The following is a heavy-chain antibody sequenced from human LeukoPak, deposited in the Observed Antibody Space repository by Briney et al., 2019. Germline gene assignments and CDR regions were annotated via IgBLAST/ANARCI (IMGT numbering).Heavy chain of an antibody. Sequence: GGSLRLSCAASGFTFSSYAMSWVRQAPGKGLEWVSAISGSGGSTYYADSMKGRFTISRDNSKNTLYLQMNSLRAEDTAVYYCAKVKEAYYGSGIYCDYWGQGTLVTVSS. CDR3: AKVKEAYYGSGIYCDY. CDR1: GFTFSSYA. D-gene: IGHD3-10*01. CDR2: ISGSGGST. V-gene: IGHV3-23*01. J-gene: IGHJ4*02.